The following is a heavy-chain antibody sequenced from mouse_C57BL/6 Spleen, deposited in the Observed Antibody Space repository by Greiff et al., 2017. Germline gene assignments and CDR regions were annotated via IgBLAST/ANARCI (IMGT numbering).Heavy chain of an antibody. CDR1: GFTFSDYY. D-gene: IGHD2-3*01. Sequence: EVQLVESEGGLVQPGSSMKLSCTASGFTFSDYYMAWVRQVPETGLEWVASIHYEGSSTYYLDALKSRFIISRDNAKNIIYLQMSRLTSEDTATYYCARDLSTNYAMDYWGQGTSVTVSS. J-gene: IGHJ4*01. V-gene: IGHV5-16*01. CDR3: ARDLSTNYAMDY. CDR2: IHYEGSST.